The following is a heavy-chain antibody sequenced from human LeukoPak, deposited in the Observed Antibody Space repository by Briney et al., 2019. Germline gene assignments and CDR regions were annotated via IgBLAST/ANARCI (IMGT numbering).Heavy chain of an antibody. CDR1: GDSISRTSYY. D-gene: IGHD2-2*01. CDR2: IYSSGST. J-gene: IGHJ4*02. V-gene: IGHV4-39*01. CDR3: ARQPYGYCSSTSCYWSYYFDY. Sequence: SETLSLTCAVSGDSISRTSYYWGWIRQPPGKGLEWIGSIYSSGSTTYNPSLKSRVTMSVDTSKNQFSLRLSSVTAADTAVYFCARQPYGYCSSTSCYWSYYFDYWGQGTLVTVSS.